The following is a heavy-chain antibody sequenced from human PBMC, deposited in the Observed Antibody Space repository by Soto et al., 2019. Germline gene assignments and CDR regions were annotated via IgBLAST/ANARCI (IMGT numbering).Heavy chain of an antibody. V-gene: IGHV3-30*18. J-gene: IGHJ4*02. Sequence: GGSLRLSCAASGFTLTTYGMHWVRQAPGKGLEWVAAMSYDGTKEYYADSVKGRFTISRDSSRNTLFLQLNSLRAEDTAVYYCAKEFGSTWIDHWGEGTLVTVS. CDR2: MSYDGTKE. D-gene: IGHD6-13*01. CDR3: AKEFGSTWIDH. CDR1: GFTLTTYG.